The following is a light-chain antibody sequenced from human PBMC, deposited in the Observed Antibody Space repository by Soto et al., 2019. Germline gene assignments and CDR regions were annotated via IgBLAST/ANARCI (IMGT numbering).Light chain of an antibody. J-gene: IGLJ1*01. CDR1: TGDIGSFNY. V-gene: IGLV2-8*01. CDR2: EVT. CDR3: SSVAGTNSFV. Sequence: QYAQTPPPSASWSPGQSVPISCTGTTGDIGSFNYVSWYQQLPGKAPKLIIYEVTRRPSGVPDRIFASKSDTTASLTVSGLQAEDEAYYYCSSVAGTNSFVFGTGTKVTVL.